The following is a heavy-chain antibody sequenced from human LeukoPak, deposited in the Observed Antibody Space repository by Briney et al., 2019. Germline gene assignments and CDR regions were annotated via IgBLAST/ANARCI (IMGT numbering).Heavy chain of an antibody. CDR2: INPNSGGT. D-gene: IGHD5-24*01. CDR3: ARELVEMATTNDY. CDR1: GYTFTGDY. Sequence: ASVKVSCKASGYTFTGDYMHWVRQARGQGLEWMGWINPNSGGTNYAQKFQGRVTMTRDTSISTAYMELSRLRSDDTAVYYCARELVEMATTNDYWGQGTLVTVSS. J-gene: IGHJ4*02. V-gene: IGHV1-2*02.